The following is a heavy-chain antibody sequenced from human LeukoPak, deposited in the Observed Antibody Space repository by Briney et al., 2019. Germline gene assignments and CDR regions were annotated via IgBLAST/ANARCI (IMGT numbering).Heavy chain of an antibody. J-gene: IGHJ4*02. CDR1: GFTFSTYW. V-gene: IGHV3-74*01. CDR2: TNSDGSTT. CDR3: ASFDY. Sequence: GGSLRLSCAASGFTFSTYWMHWVRQAPGKGLVWVSRTNSDGSTTTYADSVKGRFTISRDNAKNTLYLQMNSLRPEDTAVYYCASFDYWGQGTLVTVSS.